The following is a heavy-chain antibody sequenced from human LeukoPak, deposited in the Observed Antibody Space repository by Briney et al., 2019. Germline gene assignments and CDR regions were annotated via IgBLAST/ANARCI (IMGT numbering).Heavy chain of an antibody. D-gene: IGHD2-2*01. J-gene: IGHJ4*02. CDR2: IYPGDSDT. CDR3: ARHAYCSSTSCYPYY. V-gene: IGHV5-51*01. CDR1: GYSFTSYW. Sequence: PGESLKISCKGSGYSFTSYWIGWVRQMPGKGPEWMGIIYPGDSDTRYSPSFQGQVTISADKSISTAYLQWSSLKASDTAMYYCARHAYCSSTSCYPYYWGQGTLVTVSS.